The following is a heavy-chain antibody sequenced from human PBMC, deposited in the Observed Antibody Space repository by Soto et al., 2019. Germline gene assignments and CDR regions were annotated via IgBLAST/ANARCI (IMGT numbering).Heavy chain of an antibody. CDR1: GFTFSSYG. CDR2: IWYDGSNK. V-gene: IGHV3-33*01. D-gene: IGHD5-12*01. Sequence: QVQLVESGGGVVQPGRSMRLSCAASGFTFSSYGMHWVRQAPGKGLEWVAVIWYDGSNKYYADSVKGRFTISRDNSKNTLYLQMNSLRAEDTAVYYCARDLGPYSGYDYAGYWGQVTLVTVSS. J-gene: IGHJ4*02. CDR3: ARDLGPYSGYDYAGY.